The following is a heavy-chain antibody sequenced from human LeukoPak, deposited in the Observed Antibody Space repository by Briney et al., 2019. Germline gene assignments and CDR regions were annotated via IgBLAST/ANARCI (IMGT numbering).Heavy chain of an antibody. Sequence: GGSLRLSCAASGFTFSSYWMSWVRQAPGKGLEWVASIKQDGSEEYYVDSVKGRFTISRDNAKNSLYLQMNSLRAEDTAVYYCARHSAYWNYLVYWGQGTLVTVSS. CDR2: IKQDGSEE. V-gene: IGHV3-7*01. D-gene: IGHD2-8*02. J-gene: IGHJ4*02. CDR3: ARHSAYWNYLVY. CDR1: GFTFSSYW.